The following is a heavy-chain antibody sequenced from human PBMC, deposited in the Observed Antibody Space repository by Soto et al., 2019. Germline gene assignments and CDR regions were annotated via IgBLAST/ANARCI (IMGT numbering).Heavy chain of an antibody. D-gene: IGHD3-3*01. J-gene: IGHJ5*02. V-gene: IGHV3-53*02. CDR1: GFNVSSNY. CDR2: IYGGGST. Sequence: EVQLVETGGGLIQPGGSLRLSCAASGFNVSSNYMSWVRQAPGKGLEWVSLIYGGGSTSYAESVKGRFTISRDNSKNMLYLQMNSLRAEDTAVYYCARVWRTWDPFDPWGPGVLVTVSS. CDR3: ARVWRTWDPFDP.